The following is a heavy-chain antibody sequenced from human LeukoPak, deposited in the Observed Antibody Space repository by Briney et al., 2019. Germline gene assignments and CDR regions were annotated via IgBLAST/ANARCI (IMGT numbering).Heavy chain of an antibody. CDR2: ISGSGGST. CDR3: ARDLVGAEDPDAFDI. V-gene: IGHV3-23*01. D-gene: IGHD1-26*01. J-gene: IGHJ3*02. Sequence: GGSLRLSCAASGFTFSSYAMSWVRQAPGKGLEWVSAISGSGGSTYYADSVKGRFTISRDNSKNTLYLQMNSLRAEDTAVYYCARDLVGAEDPDAFDIWGQGTMVTVSS. CDR1: GFTFSSYA.